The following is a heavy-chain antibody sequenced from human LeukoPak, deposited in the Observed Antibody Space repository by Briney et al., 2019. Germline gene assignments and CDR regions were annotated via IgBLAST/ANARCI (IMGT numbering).Heavy chain of an antibody. CDR2: IIPILGIA. CDR3: ARDRALWFGELLVDY. D-gene: IGHD3-10*01. Sequence: SVKVSCKASGGTFSSYAISWVRQAPGQGLEWMGRIIPILGIANYAQKFQGRVTITADKSTSTAYMELSSLRSDDTAVYYCARDRALWFGELLVDYWGQGTLVTVSS. CDR1: GGTFSSYA. J-gene: IGHJ4*02. V-gene: IGHV1-69*04.